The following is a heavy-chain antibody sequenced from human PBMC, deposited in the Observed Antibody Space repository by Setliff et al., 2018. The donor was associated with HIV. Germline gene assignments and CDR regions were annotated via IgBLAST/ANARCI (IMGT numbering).Heavy chain of an antibody. Sequence: SETLSLTCTVSTDSFSNRGFYWGWVRQPPGRGLEWIGGVYYSGSTYYNPSLKSRVTISVDTSKNQLSLKLTSMTAADTAVYYCARSPIKGYGPFDSWGPGTLVTVSS. CDR3: ARSPIKGYGPFDS. J-gene: IGHJ4*02. CDR2: VYYSGST. D-gene: IGHD2-15*01. V-gene: IGHV4-39*01. CDR1: TDSFSNRGFY.